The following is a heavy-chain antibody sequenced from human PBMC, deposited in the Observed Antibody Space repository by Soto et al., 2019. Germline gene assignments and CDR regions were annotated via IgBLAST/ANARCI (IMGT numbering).Heavy chain of an antibody. J-gene: IGHJ5*02. CDR3: ARLPRYDFWT. Sequence: QLQLQESGPGLVKPSETLSLTCTVSGGSISGNEYYWGWFRQTPGKGLEWIGNIYYNGSTYYNPSLTSRLSMCVDMSKSQFSLNLNSVTAADTAVYYCARLPRYDFWTWGQGILVTVSS. CDR1: GGSISGNEYY. D-gene: IGHD3-3*01. CDR2: IYYNGST. V-gene: IGHV4-39*01.